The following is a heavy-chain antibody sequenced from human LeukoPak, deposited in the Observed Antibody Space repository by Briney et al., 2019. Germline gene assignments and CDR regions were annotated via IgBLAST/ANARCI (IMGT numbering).Heavy chain of an antibody. CDR2: IYWDDDK. CDR3: AHRPSSIAARRDNWFDP. J-gene: IGHJ5*02. Sequence: SGPTLVNPTQTLTLTCTFSGFSLSTSGVGVGWIRQPPGKALEWLSLIYWDDDKRYSPSLKSRLTITKDTSKNQVVLTMTNMDPVDTATYYRAHRPSSIAARRDNWFDPWGQGTLVTVSS. CDR1: GFSLSTSGVG. D-gene: IGHD6-6*01. V-gene: IGHV2-5*02.